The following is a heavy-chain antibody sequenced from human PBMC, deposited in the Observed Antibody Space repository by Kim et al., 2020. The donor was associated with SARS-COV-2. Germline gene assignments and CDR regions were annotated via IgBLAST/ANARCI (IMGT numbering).Heavy chain of an antibody. D-gene: IGHD1-20*01. CDR2: INPSGGGT. Sequence: ASVKVSCKPSGYSLTTYYIHWVRQAPGQGLEWMGIINPSGGGTDYAQKFQGRVTMTRDTSTSTVYMELSSLTSEDTAVYYCTRGGRWGYNWNDVGDYWGQGTLVTVSS. V-gene: IGHV1-46*03. CDR1: GYSLTTYY. J-gene: IGHJ4*02. CDR3: TRGGRWGYNWNDVGDY.